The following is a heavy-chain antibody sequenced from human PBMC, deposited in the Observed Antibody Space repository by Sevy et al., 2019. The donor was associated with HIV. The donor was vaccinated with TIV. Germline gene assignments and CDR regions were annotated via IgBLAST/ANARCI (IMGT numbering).Heavy chain of an antibody. CDR3: ARDPMATVPNAFDI. Sequence: GGSLRLSCAASGFTFSSYSMNWVRQAPGKGLEWVSYICSSSSTIYYADSVKGRSTISRDTAKNSLYLQMNGLRAEDTAVYYCARDPMATVPNAFDIWGQGTMVTVSS. CDR2: ICSSSSTI. J-gene: IGHJ3*02. V-gene: IGHV3-48*01. D-gene: IGHD4-4*01. CDR1: GFTFSSYS.